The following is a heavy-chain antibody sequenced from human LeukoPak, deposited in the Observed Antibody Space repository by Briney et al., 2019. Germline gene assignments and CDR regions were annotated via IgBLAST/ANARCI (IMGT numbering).Heavy chain of an antibody. V-gene: IGHV3-7*01. CDR3: SNKRDY. J-gene: IGHJ4*02. Sequence: RGSLRLSCTASGVTFSSDWMTWVRQAQGKGREWVANRNEAGSGQNCVGSVKRLFTVSRDNAKNSLYLKMNSLRVEDTAIYYCSNKRDYWGEGTLVTVSS. CDR1: GVTFSSDW. CDR2: RNEAGSGQ.